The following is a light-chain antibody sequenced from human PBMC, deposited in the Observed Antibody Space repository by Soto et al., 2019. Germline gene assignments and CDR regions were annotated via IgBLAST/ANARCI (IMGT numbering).Light chain of an antibody. Sequence: DIQMTQSPSSLSASVGDRVTITCRASQSISTYFNWYQQKPGKAPKLLIYGASSLQSGVPSGFSGTESGTDFTLNISSLQPEDFATYYCQQSYSTSWTFGQGTKVELK. CDR1: QSISTY. CDR3: QQSYSTSWT. V-gene: IGKV1-39*01. J-gene: IGKJ1*01. CDR2: GAS.